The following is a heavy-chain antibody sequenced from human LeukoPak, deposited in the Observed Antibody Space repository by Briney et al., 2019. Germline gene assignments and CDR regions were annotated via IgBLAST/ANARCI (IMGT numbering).Heavy chain of an antibody. CDR2: LDPEDGET. V-gene: IGHV1-24*01. CDR3: ATDLVTTSPIGLNYLAP. CDR1: GYSLTELS. J-gene: IGHJ5*02. Sequence: GASVKVSCKVSGYSLTELSMHWVRQGPGEGLEWMGGLDPEDGETVYAERFRGRVTMTKDTSTDTVFMELSSLRSDDTALYFCATDLVTTSPIGLNYLAPWGQGTLVIVSA. D-gene: IGHD5-12*01.